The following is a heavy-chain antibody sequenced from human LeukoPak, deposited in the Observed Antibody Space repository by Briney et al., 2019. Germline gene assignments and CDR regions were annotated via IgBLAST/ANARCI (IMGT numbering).Heavy chain of an antibody. CDR3: ATELRHQDY. CDR1: GYAFTGYD. Sequence: ASVKVSCKASGYAFTGYDINWVRQATGQGLEWMGSMNPNSGNTVSAQKFQGRVTMTRDTSISTAYMELSSLRSEDTAVYYCATELRHQDYWGQGTLVTVSS. V-gene: IGHV1-8*01. CDR2: MNPNSGNT. D-gene: IGHD2-15*01. J-gene: IGHJ4*02.